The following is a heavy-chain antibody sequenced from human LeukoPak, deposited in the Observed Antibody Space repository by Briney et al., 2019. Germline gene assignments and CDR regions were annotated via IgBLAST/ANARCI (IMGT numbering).Heavy chain of an antibody. V-gene: IGHV4-59*01. CDR2: IYYSGST. CDR1: GGSFSGYY. J-gene: IGHJ4*02. Sequence: SETLSLTCAVYGGSFSGYYWSWIRQPPGKGLEWIGYIYYSGSTNYNPSLKSRVTISVDTSKNQFSLKLSSVTAADTAVYYCARGPPLHYWGQGTLVTVSS. CDR3: ARGPPLHY.